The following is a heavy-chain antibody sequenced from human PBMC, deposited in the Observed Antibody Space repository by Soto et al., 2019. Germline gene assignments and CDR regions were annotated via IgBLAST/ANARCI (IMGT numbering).Heavy chain of an antibody. CDR3: VKQAHGLDGVAFDY. CDR1: GFIFSEST. J-gene: IGHJ4*02. D-gene: IGHD2-15*01. Sequence: GSLRLSCSASGFIFSESTIYWVRQVPGKGLEAISAASTSGRSTYYADSVKDRFTISRDNSKNTLFLQMGSLRPEDTAIYYCVKQAHGLDGVAFDYWGQGTQVTVSS. CDR2: ASTSGRST. V-gene: IGHV3-64D*06.